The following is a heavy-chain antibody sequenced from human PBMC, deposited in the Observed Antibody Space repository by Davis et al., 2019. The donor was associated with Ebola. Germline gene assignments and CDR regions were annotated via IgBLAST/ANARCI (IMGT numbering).Heavy chain of an antibody. D-gene: IGHD2-15*01. Sequence: PSETLSLTCPVSGGSISSYYLGWIRQPAGKGLEWVGRIYNTGSTNYNPSLKSRVTMSVDTSKNQFSLKLSSVTAADTAVYYCAREKDYYYHGLDVWGQGTTVTVSS. J-gene: IGHJ6*02. V-gene: IGHV4-4*07. CDR2: IYNTGST. CDR3: AREKDYYYHGLDV. CDR1: GGSISSYY.